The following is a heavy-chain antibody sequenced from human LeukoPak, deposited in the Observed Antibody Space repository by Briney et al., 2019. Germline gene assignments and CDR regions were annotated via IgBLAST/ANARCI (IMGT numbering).Heavy chain of an antibody. Sequence: SETLSLTCTVSGGSISSYYWSWIRQPPGKGLEWIGNISYSGSTNYNPSLKSRLTLSVDTSKNQFSLKLSSVTVADTAVYYCARADFGDSLDYWGQGTLVTISS. CDR3: ARADFGDSLDY. J-gene: IGHJ4*02. V-gene: IGHV4-59*01. D-gene: IGHD4-17*01. CDR1: GGSISSYY. CDR2: ISYSGST.